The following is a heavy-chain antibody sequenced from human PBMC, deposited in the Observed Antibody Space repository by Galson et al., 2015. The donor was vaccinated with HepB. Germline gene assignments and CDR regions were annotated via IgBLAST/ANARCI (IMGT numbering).Heavy chain of an antibody. CDR1: GFSFSSYW. V-gene: IGHV3-74*01. CDR3: SRDPQLLNSAYYFHY. Sequence: SLRLCCAASGFSFSSYWMSWVRQAPGKGLVWVSGVNGDGSSTNYADSVKGRFTISRDNAKNSRYLQMNRPRADDTAVYYGSRDPQLLNSAYYFHYWGQGTLVTVSS. CDR2: VNGDGSST. J-gene: IGHJ4*02. D-gene: IGHD5-18*01.